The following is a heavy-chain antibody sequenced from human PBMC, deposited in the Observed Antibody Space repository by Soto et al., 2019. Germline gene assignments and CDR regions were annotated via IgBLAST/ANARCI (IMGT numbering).Heavy chain of an antibody. D-gene: IGHD3-22*01. CDR1: GFTFSSYA. CDR3: ASPVNYYDSSGPDY. CDR2: ISYDGSNK. V-gene: IGHV3-30-3*01. J-gene: IGHJ4*02. Sequence: GGSLRLSCAASGFTFSSYAMHWVRQAPGKGLEWVAVISYDGSNKYYADSVKGRFTISRDNSKNTLYLQMNSLRAEDTAVYYCASPVNYYDSSGPDYWGQGTQVTV.